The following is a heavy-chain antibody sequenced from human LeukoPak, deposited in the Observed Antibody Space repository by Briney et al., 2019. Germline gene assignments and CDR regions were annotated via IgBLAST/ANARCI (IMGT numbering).Heavy chain of an antibody. CDR2: IKYDGTHK. D-gene: IGHD3-22*01. CDR1: GFSFGSYW. V-gene: IGHV3-7*01. CDR3: ASSHDSSGND. J-gene: IGHJ4*02. Sequence: GGSLRLSCVASGFSFGSYWMAWVRQAPGKGLEWVANIKYDGTHKFYADSVKGRFTISRDNAKNSLFLEMNGLRADDTAVYFCASSHDSSGNDWGQGTLVTVSS.